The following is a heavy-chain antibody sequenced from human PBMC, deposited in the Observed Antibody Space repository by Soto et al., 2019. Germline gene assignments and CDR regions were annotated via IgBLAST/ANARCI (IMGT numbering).Heavy chain of an antibody. CDR2: IYYSGST. CDR3: ARRVATSGGDWFDP. CDR1: GGSISSYY. J-gene: IGHJ5*02. Sequence: QVQLQESGPGLVKPSETLSLTYTVSGGSISSYYWSWIRQPPGKGLEWIGYIYYSGSTNYNPSLKSRVTISVDTSKNQFSLKLSSVTAADTAVYYCARRVATSGGDWFDPWGQGTLVTVSS. V-gene: IGHV4-59*01. D-gene: IGHD3-10*01.